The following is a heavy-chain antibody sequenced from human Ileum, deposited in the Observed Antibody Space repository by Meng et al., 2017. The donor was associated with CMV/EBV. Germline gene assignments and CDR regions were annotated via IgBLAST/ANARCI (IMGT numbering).Heavy chain of an antibody. J-gene: IGHJ4*02. Sequence: GHLHQQEPDMCNPSQTHSLTCAIFGDSVSSKSVTCSWIRQYPSRGLEWLGRTYYRSKWYNDYAVSEKSRITIIPDTSRNHFFLQLSSVSPEDTAVYYCARNIFEDQMLPFDYWGQGTLVTVSS. CDR1: GDSVSSKSVT. CDR2: TYYRSKWYN. D-gene: IGHD2-2*01. V-gene: IGHV6-1*01. CDR3: ARNIFEDQMLPFDY.